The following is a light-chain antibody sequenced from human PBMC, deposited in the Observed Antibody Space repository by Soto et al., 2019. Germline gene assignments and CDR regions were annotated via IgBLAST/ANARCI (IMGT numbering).Light chain of an antibody. CDR3: QHTFNSPPWT. Sequence: DIHMTQSPSSLSASVGDTVTITCRASQNIDMYLNWYQQKPGKAPRVLISGASNLQSGVPSRFSGSGSGPDFTLTINSLQPEDFASYFCQHTFNSPPWTFGQATKVEVK. J-gene: IGKJ1*01. CDR1: QNIDMY. V-gene: IGKV1-39*01. CDR2: GAS.